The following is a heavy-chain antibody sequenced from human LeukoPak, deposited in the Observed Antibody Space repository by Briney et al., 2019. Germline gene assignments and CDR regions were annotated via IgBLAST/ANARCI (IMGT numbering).Heavy chain of an antibody. V-gene: IGHV3-48*01. J-gene: IGHJ4*02. D-gene: IGHD3-22*01. Sequence: GGSLRLSCAASGFNFRSYSMNWVRLAPGKGLEWVSYISSSSSTIYYADSVKGRFTISRDNAKNSLYLQMNSLRAEDTAVYYCARDSSGYYQRHYWGQGTLVTVSS. CDR1: GFNFRSYS. CDR2: ISSSSSTI. CDR3: ARDSSGYYQRHY.